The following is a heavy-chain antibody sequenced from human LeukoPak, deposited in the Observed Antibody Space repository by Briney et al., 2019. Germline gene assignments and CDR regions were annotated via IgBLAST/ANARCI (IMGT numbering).Heavy chain of an antibody. D-gene: IGHD6-13*01. CDR1: GYTFTGYY. Sequence: ASVKVSCKASGYTFTGYYMHWVRQAPGQGLEWMGWINPNSGGTNYAQKFQGWVTMTRDTSISTAYMELGRLRSDDTAVYYCAVIAAAAGIFRYWGQGTLVTVSS. J-gene: IGHJ4*02. CDR3: AVIAAAAGIFRY. V-gene: IGHV1-2*04. CDR2: INPNSGGT.